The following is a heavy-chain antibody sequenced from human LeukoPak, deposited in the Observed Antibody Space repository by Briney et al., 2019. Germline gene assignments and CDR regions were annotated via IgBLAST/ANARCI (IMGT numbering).Heavy chain of an antibody. D-gene: IGHD2-21*02. CDR2: IGSSSSTI. V-gene: IGHV3-48*01. J-gene: IGHJ3*02. CDR3: ARSCGGDCLGAFDI. CDR1: GFTFSSYS. Sequence: GGSLRLSCAASGFTFSSYSMNWVRQAPGKGLGWVSYIGSSSSTIYYADSVKGRFTISRDNAKNSLYLQMNSLRAEDTAVYYCARSCGGDCLGAFDIWGQGTMVTVSS.